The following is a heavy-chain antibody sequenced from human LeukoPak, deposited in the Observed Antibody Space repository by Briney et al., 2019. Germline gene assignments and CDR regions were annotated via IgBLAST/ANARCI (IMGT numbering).Heavy chain of an antibody. V-gene: IGHV1-69*04. D-gene: IGHD2-15*01. CDR3: ARGYFAVVAAWSAYDY. Sequence: ASVKVSCKASGGTFSSYAISWVRQAPGQGLEWMGRIIPILGIANYAQKFQGRVTITADKSTSTAYMELSSLRSEDTAVYYCARGYFAVVAAWSAYDYWGQGTLVTVSS. J-gene: IGHJ4*02. CDR2: IIPILGIA. CDR1: GGTFSSYA.